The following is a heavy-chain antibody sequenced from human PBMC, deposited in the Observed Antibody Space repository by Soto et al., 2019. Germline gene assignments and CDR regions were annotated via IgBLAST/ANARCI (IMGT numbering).Heavy chain of an antibody. V-gene: IGHV2-5*02. Sequence: QITLKESGPTLVKPTQTLTLTCTFSGFSLSTSGVGVGWIRQPPGKALEWLALIYWDDDKRYSPSLKSRLNIPQDTPKNQVVLTMHNMDPVDTATYYCAHSLGDRNQRKNWFDPWGQGTLVTVSS. CDR3: AHSLGDRNQRKNWFDP. D-gene: IGHD4-17*01. J-gene: IGHJ5*02. CDR2: IYWDDDK. CDR1: GFSLSTSGVG.